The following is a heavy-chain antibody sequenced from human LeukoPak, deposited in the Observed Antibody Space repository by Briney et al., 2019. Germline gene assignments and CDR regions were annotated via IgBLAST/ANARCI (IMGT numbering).Heavy chain of an antibody. Sequence: SETLSLTCTVSGGSISSYYWSWIRQPPGKGLEWIGYIYYSGSTNYNPSLKSRVTISVDTSKNQFSLKLSSVTAADTAVYYCARGQKLVGSSCLDYWGQGTLVTVSS. D-gene: IGHD6-13*01. CDR3: ARGQKLVGSSCLDY. V-gene: IGHV4-59*01. J-gene: IGHJ4*02. CDR2: IYYSGST. CDR1: GGSISSYY.